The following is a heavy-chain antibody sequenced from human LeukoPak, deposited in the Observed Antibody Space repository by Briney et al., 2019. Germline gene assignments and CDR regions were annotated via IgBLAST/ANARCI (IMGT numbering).Heavy chain of an antibody. J-gene: IGHJ4*02. D-gene: IGHD6-13*01. V-gene: IGHV4-38-2*01. CDR2: IYHSGST. Sequence: PSETLSLTCAVSGYSISSGYYWGWIRQPPGKGLEWIGSIYHSGSTYYNPSLKSRVTISVDTSKNQFSLKLSSVTAADTAVYYCASHRDGYQFDYWGQGTLVTVSS. CDR1: GYSISSGYY. CDR3: ASHRDGYQFDY.